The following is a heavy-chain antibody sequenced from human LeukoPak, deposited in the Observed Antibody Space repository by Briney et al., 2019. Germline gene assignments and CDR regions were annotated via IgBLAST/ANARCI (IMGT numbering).Heavy chain of an antibody. V-gene: IGHV4-39*01. Sequence: SETLSLTCTVSGVSIISSNYYWGWFRQPPGKSLEWIASVFYTGSTRHNPSLKSRVTISIDTSKNEFSLSLSSVTAEDTAVYYCARRLGSSADGILKYYFDYWGQGTLVTVSS. CDR1: GVSIISSNYY. J-gene: IGHJ4*02. CDR3: ARRLGSSADGILKYYFDY. D-gene: IGHD6-13*01. CDR2: VFYTGST.